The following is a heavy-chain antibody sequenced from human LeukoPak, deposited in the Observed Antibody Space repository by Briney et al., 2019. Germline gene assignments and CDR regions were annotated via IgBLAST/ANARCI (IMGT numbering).Heavy chain of an antibody. CDR3: ARGSTYYDSSGQVPFDY. D-gene: IGHD3-22*01. V-gene: IGHV3-48*01. Sequence: TGGSLRLSCAASGFTFSTYSMNWVRQAPGKGLEWVSYISSSSSTIYYADSVKGRFTISRDNAKNSLYLQMNSLRGEDTAVYYCARGSTYYDSSGQVPFDYWGQGTLVTVSS. CDR1: GFTFSTYS. CDR2: ISSSSSTI. J-gene: IGHJ4*02.